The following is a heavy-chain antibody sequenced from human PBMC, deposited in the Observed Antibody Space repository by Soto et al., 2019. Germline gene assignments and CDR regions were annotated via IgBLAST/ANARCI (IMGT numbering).Heavy chain of an antibody. Sequence: SETQSLTCPFSGFSVSSGNYYWSWIRQPPGKGLEWIAYIYYSGSTYYNSSLKSRVTISVDTSKSQFSLKLPSVTAADTAVYYCARLTVEGYAFDIWGQGTMVTVSS. CDR3: ARLTVEGYAFDI. V-gene: IGHV4-30-4*01. J-gene: IGHJ3*02. CDR1: GFSVSSGNYY. D-gene: IGHD3-22*01. CDR2: IYYSGST.